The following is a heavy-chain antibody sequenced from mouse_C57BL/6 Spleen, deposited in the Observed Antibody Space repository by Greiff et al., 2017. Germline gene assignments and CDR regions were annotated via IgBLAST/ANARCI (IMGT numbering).Heavy chain of an antibody. V-gene: IGHV14-2*01. CDR2: IDPEDGGT. CDR1: GFNIKDYY. CDR3: APPGLDY. J-gene: IGHJ2*01. Sequence: EVQLQQSGAELVKPGASVKLSCTASGFNIKDYYMHWVKQRPEKGLEWIGRIDPEDGGTKSTPKFQGKATITADTSSNTTYLQLSSLTSEDSAVYNCAPPGLDYWGQGTTLTVSS.